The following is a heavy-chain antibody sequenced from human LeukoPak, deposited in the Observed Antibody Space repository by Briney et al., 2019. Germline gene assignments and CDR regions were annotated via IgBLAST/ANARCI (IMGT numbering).Heavy chain of an antibody. CDR2: IYTSGST. CDR1: GGSISSGSYY. Sequence: SQTLSLTCTVSGGSISSGSYYWSWIRQPAGKGLEWIGRIYTSGSTNYNPSLKSRVTISVDTSKNQFSLKLSSVTAADTAVYFCARGGRLLGKFDYWGQGTLVTVSS. V-gene: IGHV4-61*02. J-gene: IGHJ4*02. CDR3: ARGGRLLGKFDY. D-gene: IGHD3-22*01.